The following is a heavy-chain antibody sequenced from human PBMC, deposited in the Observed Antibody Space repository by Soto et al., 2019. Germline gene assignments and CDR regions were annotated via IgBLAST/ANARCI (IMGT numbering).Heavy chain of an antibody. Sequence: SETLSLTCAVSGGSISNGNYYWSWIRQAPGKGLEWIGYIYYSGRTFYNPSLKSRVIISVDTSKNQFSLKLGSVTAADTAVYYCARQFSVTTWFDPWGQGTLVTVSS. J-gene: IGHJ5*02. D-gene: IGHD4-4*01. CDR2: IYYSGRT. CDR1: GGSISNGNYY. V-gene: IGHV4-30-4*01. CDR3: ARQFSVTTWFDP.